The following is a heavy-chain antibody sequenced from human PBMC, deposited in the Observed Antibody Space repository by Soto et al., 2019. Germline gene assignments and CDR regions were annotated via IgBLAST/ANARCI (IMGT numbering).Heavy chain of an antibody. CDR1: GYTLTELS. J-gene: IGHJ4*02. D-gene: IGHD3-3*01. CDR2: FDPEDGET. CDR3: ATDLITIFGVVITPPIY. V-gene: IGHV1-24*01. Sequence: ASVKVSCKVSGYTLTELSMHWVRQAPGKGLEWMGGFDPEDGETIYAQKFQGRVTMTEDASTDTAYMELSSLRSEDTAVYYCATDLITIFGVVITPPIYWGQGTLVTVSS.